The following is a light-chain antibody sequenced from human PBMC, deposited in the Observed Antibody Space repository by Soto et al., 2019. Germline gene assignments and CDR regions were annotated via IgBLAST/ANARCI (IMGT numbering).Light chain of an antibody. CDR3: SSYTRRNTLM. V-gene: IGLV2-14*03. CDR1: SSDIGGYNY. Sequence: QSVLTQVASVSGSPGQSITISCTGTSSDIGGYNYVSWYQHHPGKAPRLLISDVSNRPSGVSNRFSGSKSDNTASLTISGLQAEDEADYFCSSYTRRNTLMFGGGTKLTVL. J-gene: IGLJ3*02. CDR2: DVS.